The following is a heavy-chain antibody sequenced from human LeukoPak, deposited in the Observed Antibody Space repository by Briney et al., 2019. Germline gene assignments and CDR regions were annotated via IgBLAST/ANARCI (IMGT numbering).Heavy chain of an antibody. J-gene: IGHJ3*02. CDR2: IRSKANSYAT. Sequence: GGSLRLSCAASGFTSSGSAMHWVRQASGKGLELVGRIRSKANSYATAYAASVKGRFTISRDDSKNTAYLQMNSLKTEDTAVYYCASSPGEADDAFDIWGQGTMVTASS. CDR1: GFTSSGSA. V-gene: IGHV3-73*01. D-gene: IGHD3-10*01. CDR3: ASSPGEADDAFDI.